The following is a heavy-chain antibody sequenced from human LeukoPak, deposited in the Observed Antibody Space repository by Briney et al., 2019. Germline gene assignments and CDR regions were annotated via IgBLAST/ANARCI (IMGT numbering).Heavy chain of an antibody. J-gene: IGHJ4*02. V-gene: IGHV3-48*03. Sequence: PGGSLRLSCAASGFTFSSYEMNWVRQAPGKGLEWVSYISSSGSTIYYADSVKGRFTISRDNAKNSLYLQMNSLRAEDTAVYYCAREGVQPHFDYWGQGTLVTVSS. CDR3: AREGVQPHFDY. D-gene: IGHD6-13*01. CDR2: ISSSGSTI. CDR1: GFTFSSYE.